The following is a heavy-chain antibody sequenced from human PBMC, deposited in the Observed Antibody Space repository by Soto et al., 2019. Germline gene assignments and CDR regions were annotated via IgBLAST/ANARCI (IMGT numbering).Heavy chain of an antibody. CDR1: GFTFSSYA. J-gene: IGHJ4*02. Sequence: GGSLRLSCAASGFTFSSYAMSWVRQAPGKGLEWVSAISGSGGSTYYADSVKGRFTISRDNSKNTLYLQMNSLRAEDTAVYYCAKDNRLAYCGGDCHSPFDYWGQGTLVTVSS. CDR2: ISGSGGST. D-gene: IGHD2-21*01. CDR3: AKDNRLAYCGGDCHSPFDY. V-gene: IGHV3-23*01.